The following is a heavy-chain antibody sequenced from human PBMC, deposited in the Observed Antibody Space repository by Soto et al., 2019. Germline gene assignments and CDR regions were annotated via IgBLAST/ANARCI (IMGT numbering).Heavy chain of an antibody. Sequence: QVHLVQSGAEVKKSGASVKVSCKGSGYDFTTYGITWVRQAPGQGLEWMAWISAHNGNTDYAQKLQGRVTVTRDTPTSTAYRERRSLRSDDTAVYYCARGRYGDYGGQGALVTVPS. J-gene: IGHJ4*02. CDR3: ARGRYGDY. CDR1: GYDFTTYG. CDR2: ISAHNGNT. V-gene: IGHV1-18*01. D-gene: IGHD1-1*01.